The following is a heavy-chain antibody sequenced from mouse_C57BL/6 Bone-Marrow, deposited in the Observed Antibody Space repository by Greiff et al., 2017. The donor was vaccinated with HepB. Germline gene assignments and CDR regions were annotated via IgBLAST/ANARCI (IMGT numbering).Heavy chain of an antibody. Sequence: VQLQQPGAELVKPGASVKMSCKASGYTFTSYWITWVKQRPGQGLEWIGDIYPGSGSTNYNEKFKSKATLTVDTSSSTAYMQLSSLTSEDSAVYYCAREEDYYGSSERDYWGQGTTLTVSS. CDR3: AREEDYYGSSERDY. J-gene: IGHJ2*01. V-gene: IGHV1-55*01. CDR2: IYPGSGST. D-gene: IGHD1-1*01. CDR1: GYTFTSYW.